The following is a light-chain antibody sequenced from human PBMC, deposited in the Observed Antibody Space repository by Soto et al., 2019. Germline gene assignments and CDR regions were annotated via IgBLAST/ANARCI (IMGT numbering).Light chain of an antibody. CDR2: EGN. CDR3: CAYAVSSPLYG. J-gene: IGLJ1*01. Sequence: QSALTQPASVSGSPGQSITISCTASSSHIGSSNLVAWYQHHSGKAPKLIIYEGNQRPSGVSNRFSGSNSGKTASLTVSWLQAEYDWTYCCCAYAVSSPLYGFGTGTTLTVL. V-gene: IGLV2-23*01. CDR1: SSHIGSSNL.